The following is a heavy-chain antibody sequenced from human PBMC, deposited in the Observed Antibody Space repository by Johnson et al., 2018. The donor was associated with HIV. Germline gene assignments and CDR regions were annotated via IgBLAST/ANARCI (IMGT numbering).Heavy chain of an antibody. CDR1: GFTFDDYG. J-gene: IGHJ3*02. Sequence: EVQLVESGGGVVRPGGSLRLSCAASGFTFDDYGMSWVRQAPGKGLEWVSGINWNGGSTGYADSVKGRFTISRDNAKNSLYLQMNSLRAEDTALYYCARGHIHGSSGSLGAFDIWGQGTMVTVSS. D-gene: IGHD6-13*01. V-gene: IGHV3-20*04. CDR3: ARGHIHGSSGSLGAFDI. CDR2: INWNGGST.